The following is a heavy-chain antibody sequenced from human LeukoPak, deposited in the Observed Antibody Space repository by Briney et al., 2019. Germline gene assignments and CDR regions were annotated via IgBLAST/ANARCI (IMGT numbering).Heavy chain of an antibody. CDR1: GYTFTGYY. J-gene: IGHJ4*02. Sequence: GASVKVSCKASGYTFTGYYMHWVRQAPGQGLEWMGWINPNSGGTNYAQKFQSWVTMTRDTSISTAYMELSRLRSDDTAVYYCAREVGSRSPELDYWGQGTLVTVSS. CDR3: AREVGSRSPELDY. CDR2: INPNSGGT. D-gene: IGHD1-14*01. V-gene: IGHV1-2*04.